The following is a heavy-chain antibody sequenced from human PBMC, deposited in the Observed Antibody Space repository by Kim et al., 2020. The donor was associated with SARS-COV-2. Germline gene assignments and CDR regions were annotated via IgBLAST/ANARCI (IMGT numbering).Heavy chain of an antibody. Sequence: ASVKVSCKASGYTFTSYDINWVRQATGQGLEWMGWMNPNSGNTGYAQKFQGRVTMTRNTSISTAYMELGSLRSEDTAVYYCARAFLYYYGSGGYRNYYYGLDVWGPGTTVTVSS. CDR2: MNPNSGNT. V-gene: IGHV1-8*01. D-gene: IGHD3-10*01. CDR1: GYTFTSYD. J-gene: IGHJ6*02. CDR3: ARAFLYYYGSGGYRNYYYGLDV.